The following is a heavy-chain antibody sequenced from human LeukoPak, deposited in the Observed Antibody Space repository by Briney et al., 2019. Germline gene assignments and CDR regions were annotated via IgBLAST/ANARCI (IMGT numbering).Heavy chain of an antibody. Sequence: KSGGSLRLSCAASGFTLSDYHMDWVRQSPGKGLEWIGEINHRGSTNLNPSLKSRVTLSVDTSKHQFSLKLTSVTAADAAVYYCASSVGSTDYWGQGTLVTVSS. CDR3: ASSVGSTDY. J-gene: IGHJ4*02. D-gene: IGHD1-26*01. CDR2: INHRGST. V-gene: IGHV4-34*01. CDR1: GFTLSDYH.